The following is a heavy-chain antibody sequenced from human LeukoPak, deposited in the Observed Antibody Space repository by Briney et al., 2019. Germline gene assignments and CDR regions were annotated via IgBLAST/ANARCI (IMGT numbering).Heavy chain of an antibody. CDR2: INWKSGNT. CDR1: GFTFDDYA. Sequence: PGRSLRLSCGDSGFTFDDYAMYWVRQAPGKGLEWVSGINWKSGNTGYADSVKGRFTISRDNAKNSLYLQMNSLRAEDTALYFCAKVAYFDNSDYYWGAGVYFASWGQGTVVTVSS. J-gene: IGHJ4*02. CDR3: AKVAYFDNSDYYWGAGVYFAS. D-gene: IGHD3-22*01. V-gene: IGHV3-9*01.